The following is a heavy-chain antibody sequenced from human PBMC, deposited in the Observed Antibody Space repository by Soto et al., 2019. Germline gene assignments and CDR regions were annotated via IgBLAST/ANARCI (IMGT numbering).Heavy chain of an antibody. Sequence: PSETLSLTCTVSGGSISSGDYYWSWIRQPPGKGLEWIGYIYYSGSTYYNPSLKSRVTISVDTSKNQFSLKLSSVTAADTAVYYCARISYYDSSGYYFDYWGQGTLVTVSS. V-gene: IGHV4-30-4*01. CDR1: GGSISSGDYY. D-gene: IGHD3-22*01. J-gene: IGHJ4*02. CDR3: ARISYYDSSGYYFDY. CDR2: IYYSGST.